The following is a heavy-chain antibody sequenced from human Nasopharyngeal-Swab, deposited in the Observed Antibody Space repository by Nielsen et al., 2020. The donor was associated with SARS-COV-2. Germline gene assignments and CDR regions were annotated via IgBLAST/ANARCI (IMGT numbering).Heavy chain of an antibody. V-gene: IGHV1-58*01. J-gene: IGHJ4*02. CDR3: AGGDGMTPDY. CDR2: IVVGSGNT. D-gene: IGHD1-14*01. CDR1: GFIFTSSA. Sequence: SVKVSCKASGFIFTSSAVQWVRQARGQRLEWIGWIVVGSGNTNYEQKFQERVTITRGMSTSTTYMELSSLRSEDTAVYYCAGGDGMTPDYWGQGTLVTVSS.